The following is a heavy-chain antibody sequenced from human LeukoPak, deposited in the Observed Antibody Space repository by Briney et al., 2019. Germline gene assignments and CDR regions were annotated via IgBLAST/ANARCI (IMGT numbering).Heavy chain of an antibody. D-gene: IGHD3-9*01. CDR2: ISSTGTTT. CDR3: ARERYYDIGERFDY. J-gene: IGHJ4*02. Sequence: GGSLRLSCAASGFTFSIYSMSWVRQAPGKGLEWVSFISSTGTTTYYADSVKGRFTISGDNSKNTLYLQMNSLRAEDTAVYYCARERYYDIGERFDYWGQGTLVTVSS. CDR1: GFTFSIYS. V-gene: IGHV3-48*01.